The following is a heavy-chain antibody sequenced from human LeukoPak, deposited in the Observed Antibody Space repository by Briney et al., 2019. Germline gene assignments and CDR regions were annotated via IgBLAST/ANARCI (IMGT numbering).Heavy chain of an antibody. CDR2: IIPIFGTA. CDR1: GGTFSSYA. D-gene: IGHD2-21*01. CDR3: ARDSSEFRSLIPH. Sequence: SVKVSCKASGGTFSSYAISWVRQAPGQGLEWMGGIIPIFGTAKYAQKFQGRVTITADESTSTAYMALSSLRSEDTAVYYCARDSSEFRSLIPHWGQGTLVTVSS. V-gene: IGHV1-69*13. J-gene: IGHJ1*01.